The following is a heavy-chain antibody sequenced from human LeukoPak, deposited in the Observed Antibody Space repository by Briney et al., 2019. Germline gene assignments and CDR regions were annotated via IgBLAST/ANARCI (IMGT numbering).Heavy chain of an antibody. CDR1: GSSFTSDW. D-gene: IGHD5-12*01. V-gene: IGHV5-51*01. CDR2: IYLGESDT. J-gene: IGHJ4*02. Sequence: AASLQISCKASGSSFTSDWIGLGRPLRGKGLGWMGIIYLGESDTRYSPYFQGQVTIATDKSIGTAYLQCSRLKASDTAMYYCARGRGYRPRGYYFDYWGQGTLVTVSS. CDR3: ARGRGYRPRGYYFDY.